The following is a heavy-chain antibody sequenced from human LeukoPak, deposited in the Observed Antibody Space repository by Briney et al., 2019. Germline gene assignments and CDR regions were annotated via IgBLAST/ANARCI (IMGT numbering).Heavy chain of an antibody. V-gene: IGHV1-69*05. Sequence: SVKVSCKASGGTFSSYAISWVRQAPGQGLEWMGGIIPIFGTANYAQKFQGRVTITTDESTSTAYMELSSLRSEDTAVYYCARGRSISSYMDVGGKGTTVTVSS. CDR2: IIPIFGTA. D-gene: IGHD6-6*01. CDR1: GGTFSSYA. J-gene: IGHJ6*03. CDR3: ARGRSISSYMDV.